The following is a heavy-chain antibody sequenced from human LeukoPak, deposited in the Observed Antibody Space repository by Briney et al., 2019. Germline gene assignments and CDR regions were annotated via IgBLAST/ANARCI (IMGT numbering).Heavy chain of an antibody. J-gene: IGHJ4*02. CDR1: GVSFTDYF. CDR3: TRDRAHGTQDY. CDR2: IYYSGRT. D-gene: IGHD1-26*01. V-gene: IGHV4-39*07. Sequence: PSETLSLTCTVSGVSFTDYFWGWIRQPPGKGLEWIGSIYYSGRTFYNPSLKNRVSISLDTSKGQFSLNLDSVTAADTAVYFCTRDRAHGTQDYWGQGTLVTVSS.